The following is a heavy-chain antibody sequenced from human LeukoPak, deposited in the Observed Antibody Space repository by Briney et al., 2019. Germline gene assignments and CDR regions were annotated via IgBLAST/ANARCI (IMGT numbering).Heavy chain of an antibody. J-gene: IGHJ4*02. Sequence: PGGSLRLSCAASGFTFSSYAMSWVRQAPGKGLEWVSAISGSGGSTYYADSMKGRFTISRGNSKNTLYLQMNSLRAEDTAVYYCAKDLSDSSGYYYLLGDYWGQGTLVTVSS. V-gene: IGHV3-23*01. CDR2: ISGSGGST. CDR3: AKDLSDSSGYYYLLGDY. D-gene: IGHD3-22*01. CDR1: GFTFSSYA.